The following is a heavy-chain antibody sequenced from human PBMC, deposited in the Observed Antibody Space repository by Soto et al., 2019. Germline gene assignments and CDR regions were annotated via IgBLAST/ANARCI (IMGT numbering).Heavy chain of an antibody. Sequence: ETLSLTGTVSGGCISYYYWSWIRQSAGKGLEWIGRIYPSGSTNYNPSLKGRVTMSVDTSNNQFSLNLGYVTAADTAVYYCARDRTAAGPSNWFDPWGQGTLVTVSS. V-gene: IGHV4-4*07. CDR3: ARDRTAAGPSNWFDP. CDR2: IYPSGST. J-gene: IGHJ5*02. CDR1: GGCISYYY. D-gene: IGHD6-13*01.